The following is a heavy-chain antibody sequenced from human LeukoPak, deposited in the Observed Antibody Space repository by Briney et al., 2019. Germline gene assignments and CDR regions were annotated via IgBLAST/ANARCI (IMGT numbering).Heavy chain of an antibody. Sequence: PSETLSLTCTVSSYSISSGYYWTWLRQPPGEGLQWIGSINSNGHTYYSPSLKSRVSISVDTSKNQFSLRLTSVTAADTAVYYCAREAAGGHHWFDPWGQGTLVTVSS. J-gene: IGHJ5*02. CDR3: AREAAGGHHWFDP. CDR2: INSNGHT. D-gene: IGHD6-13*01. CDR1: SYSISSGYY. V-gene: IGHV4-38-2*02.